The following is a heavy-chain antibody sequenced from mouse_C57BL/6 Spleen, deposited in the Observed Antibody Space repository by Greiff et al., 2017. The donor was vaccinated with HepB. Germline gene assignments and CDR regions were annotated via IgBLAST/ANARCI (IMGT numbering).Heavy chain of an antibody. J-gene: IGHJ2*01. D-gene: IGHD1-1*01. CDR1: GYTFTDYE. CDR2: IDPETGGT. Sequence: QVQLQQSGAELVRPGASVTLSCKASGYTFTDYEMHWVKQTPVHGLEWIGAIDPETGGTAYNQKFKGKAILTADKSSSTAYMELRSLTSEDSAVYYCTRSPDYYGRLDYGGQGTTLTVSS. V-gene: IGHV1-15*01. CDR3: TRSPDYYGRLDY.